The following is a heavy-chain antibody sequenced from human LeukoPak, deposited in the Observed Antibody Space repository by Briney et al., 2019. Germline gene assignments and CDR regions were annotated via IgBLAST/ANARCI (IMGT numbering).Heavy chain of an antibody. CDR1: GYTFTGYY. CDR3: AGDKEYSSGWYWVGY. V-gene: IGHV1-2*06. CDR2: INPNSGGT. Sequence: ASVKVSCKASGYTFTGYYMHWVRQAPGQGLEWMGRINPNSGGTNYARKFQGRVTMTRDTSISTAYMELSRLRSDDTAVYYCAGDKEYSSGWYWVGYWGQGTLVTVSS. J-gene: IGHJ4*02. D-gene: IGHD6-19*01.